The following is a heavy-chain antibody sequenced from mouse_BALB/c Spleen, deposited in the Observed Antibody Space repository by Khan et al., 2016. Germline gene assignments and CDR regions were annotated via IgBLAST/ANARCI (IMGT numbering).Heavy chain of an antibody. V-gene: IGHV5-17*02. CDR2: ISGGSSTI. J-gene: IGHJ4*01. CDR3: ARLTPYAMDY. Sequence: EVELVESGGGLVQPGGSRKLSCAASGFTFSVFGIHWVRQAPEKGLEWVAYISGGSSTIYYADTVKGRFTISRANPKNTLFLQMTSLRSEDTAVYYCARLTPYAMDYWGQGTSVTVSS. D-gene: IGHD4-1*01. CDR1: GFTFSVFG.